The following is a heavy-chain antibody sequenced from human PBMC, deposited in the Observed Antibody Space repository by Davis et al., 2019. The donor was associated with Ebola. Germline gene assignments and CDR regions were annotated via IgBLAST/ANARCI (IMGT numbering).Heavy chain of an antibody. CDR3: ASELTTYYYDSSGYSLKPAGMDV. CDR2: IYHSGTT. V-gene: IGHV4-38-2*02. Sequence: SETLSLTCTVSGYSISSGYYWGWIRQPPGKGLEWIGSIYHSGTTYYNPSLKSRVTISVDTSKNQFSLKLSSVTAADTAVYYCASELTTYYYDSSGYSLKPAGMDVWGQGTTVTVSS. J-gene: IGHJ6*02. D-gene: IGHD3-22*01. CDR1: GYSISSGYY.